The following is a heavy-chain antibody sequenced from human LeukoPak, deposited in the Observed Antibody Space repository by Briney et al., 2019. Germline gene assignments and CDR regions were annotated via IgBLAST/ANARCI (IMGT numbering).Heavy chain of an antibody. J-gene: IGHJ4*01. Sequence: SETLSLTCAVSGYSLSSGFYWAWIRQPPGKGLEWLGIIYYSGNTYYNPSLKSRLTISVDTSKNEFSLKLSSVTAADTAVYYCARDNGGDDPPTLDYWGLGTLVTVSS. CDR1: GYSLSSGFY. V-gene: IGHV4-38-2*02. CDR3: ARDNGGDDPPTLDY. D-gene: IGHD2-8*01. CDR2: IYYSGNT.